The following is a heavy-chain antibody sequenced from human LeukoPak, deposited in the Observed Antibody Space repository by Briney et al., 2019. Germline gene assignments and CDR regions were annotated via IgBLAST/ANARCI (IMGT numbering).Heavy chain of an antibody. CDR1: GFNLNIYS. V-gene: IGHV3-21*01. D-gene: IGHD5-18*01. J-gene: IGHJ4*02. CDR2: I. CDR3: ARASGDIEETATMGSY. Sequence: GGSLRLSCAASGFNLNIYSMNWVRQAPGKGLEWVSSIKGRFTISRDNAKNSLYPQMNSLRAEDTAVYYCARASGDIEETATMGSYWGQGPLVTVSS.